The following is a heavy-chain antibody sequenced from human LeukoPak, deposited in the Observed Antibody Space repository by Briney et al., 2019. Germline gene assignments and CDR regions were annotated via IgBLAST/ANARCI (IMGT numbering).Heavy chain of an antibody. CDR1: GFTFSSYS. D-gene: IGHD6-13*01. J-gene: IGHJ6*03. CDR3: AREYSSSWYQGNYMDV. Sequence: GGSLRLSCATSGFTFSSYSMNWVRQAPGKGLEWVSCISSNNSTIYYADSVKGRFTISRDNAKNSLYLQMHSLRAEDTAVYYCAREYSSSWYQGNYMDVWGIGTTVTVSS. CDR2: ISSNNSTI. V-gene: IGHV3-48*01.